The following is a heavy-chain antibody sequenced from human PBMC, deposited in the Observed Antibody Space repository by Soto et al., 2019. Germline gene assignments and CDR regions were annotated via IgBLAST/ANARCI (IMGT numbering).Heavy chain of an antibody. J-gene: IGHJ6*03. CDR1: GFTFSSYS. D-gene: IGHD2-2*01. CDR2: ISSSSSTI. V-gene: IGHV3-48*01. Sequence: GGSLRLSCAASGFTFSSYSMNWVRQAPGKGLEWVSYISSSSSTIYYADSVKGRFTISRDNAKNSLYLQMNSLRAEDTAVYYCARDLVVPAEDYYMDVWGKGTTVTVSS. CDR3: ARDLVVPAEDYYMDV.